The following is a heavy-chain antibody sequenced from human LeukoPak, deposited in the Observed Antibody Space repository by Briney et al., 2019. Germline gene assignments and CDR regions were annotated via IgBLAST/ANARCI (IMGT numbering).Heavy chain of an antibody. CDR2: INCNGGGT. D-gene: IGHD2-21*01. CDR1: GYTFTGYY. Sequence: ASVKVSCKASGYTFTGYYIHWVRQAPGQGLEWMGRINCNGGGTSYAQKFQGRVTMSRDTSISTAYMELDRLTSDDTAVYYCARDYGPYPGCSWFDPWGQGTLVTVSS. V-gene: IGHV1-2*06. CDR3: ARDYGPYPGCSWFDP. J-gene: IGHJ5*02.